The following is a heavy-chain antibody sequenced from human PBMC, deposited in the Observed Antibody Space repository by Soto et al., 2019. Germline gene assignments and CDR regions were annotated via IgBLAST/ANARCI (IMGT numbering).Heavy chain of an antibody. CDR3: ASTTYYYDSSGYSSRAFDI. V-gene: IGHV1-8*01. CDR1: GYTFTSYD. CDR2: MNPNSGNT. Sequence: ASVKVSGKASGYTFTSYDINWVRQATGQGLEWMGWMNPNSGNTGYAQKFQGRVTMTRNTSISTAYMELSSLRSEDTAVYYCASTTYYYDSSGYSSRAFDIWGQGTMVTVSS. D-gene: IGHD3-22*01. J-gene: IGHJ3*02.